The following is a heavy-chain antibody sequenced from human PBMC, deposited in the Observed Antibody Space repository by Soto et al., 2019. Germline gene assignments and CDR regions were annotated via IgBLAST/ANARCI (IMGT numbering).Heavy chain of an antibody. Sequence: QAQLVQSGAEVKKPGASVKVSCKASGYTFISYGISWVRQAPGQGLKWMGWIHPHYGETNYARSLQGRVTMTTDASTTTAYMELRSLTSDDTGIYFCTSGPTGDYWGQGTLVTVSS. V-gene: IGHV1-18*01. CDR2: IHPHYGET. CDR3: TSGPTGDY. D-gene: IGHD4-4*01. CDR1: GYTFISYG. J-gene: IGHJ4*02.